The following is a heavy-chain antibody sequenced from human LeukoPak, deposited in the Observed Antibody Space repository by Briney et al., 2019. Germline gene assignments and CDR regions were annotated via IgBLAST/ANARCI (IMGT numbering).Heavy chain of an antibody. CDR3: ARDATPTQLWFRGSFDY. V-gene: IGHV3-48*01. J-gene: IGHJ4*02. CDR2: ISSSSLSI. D-gene: IGHD5-18*01. CDR1: GFTFSDFG. Sequence: GGSLRLSCAASGFTFSDFGMTWVRQAPGKGLEWVSFISSSSLSIYYADSVKGRFTISRDNARNSLYLQMNSLRAEDTAMYYCARDATPTQLWFRGSFDYWGLGALVTVAS.